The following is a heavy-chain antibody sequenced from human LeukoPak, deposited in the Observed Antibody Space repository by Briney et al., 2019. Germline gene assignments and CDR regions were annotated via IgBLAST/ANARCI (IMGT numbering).Heavy chain of an antibody. CDR2: IWYDGSNK. J-gene: IGHJ6*02. D-gene: IGHD2-2*01. CDR3: ARDPAESTSWYYYYGMDV. CDR1: GFTFDDYA. Sequence: GGSLRLSCAASGFTFDDYAMHWVRQAPGKGLEWVAVIWYDGSNKYYADSVKGRFTISRDNSKNTLYLQMNSLRAEDTAVYYCARDPAESTSWYYYYGMDVWGQGTTVTVSS. V-gene: IGHV3-33*08.